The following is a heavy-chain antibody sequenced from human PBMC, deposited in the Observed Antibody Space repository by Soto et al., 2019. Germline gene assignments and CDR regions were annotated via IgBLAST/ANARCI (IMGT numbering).Heavy chain of an antibody. Sequence: PSETLSLTCAVSGGSTSSGGYSWSWIRQPPGKGLEWIGYIYHSGSTYYNPSLKSRVTISVDRSKNQFSLKLSSVTAADTAVYYCARWDSSSWYRGWFDPWGQGTLVTVSS. D-gene: IGHD6-13*01. J-gene: IGHJ5*02. V-gene: IGHV4-30-2*01. CDR1: GGSTSSGGYS. CDR3: ARWDSSSWYRGWFDP. CDR2: IYHSGST.